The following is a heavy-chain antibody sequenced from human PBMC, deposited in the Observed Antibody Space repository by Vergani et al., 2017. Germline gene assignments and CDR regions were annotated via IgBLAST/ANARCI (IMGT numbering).Heavy chain of an antibody. CDR3: ARDQGRAAIRRNVGNYRDV. CDR2: IYYDGSNA. V-gene: IGHV3-33*01. Sequence: QGQLVESGGGIVQPGRSLTLSCVASRSTFKTYGMHWVRQAPGKGLEWVGLIYYDGSNAYYADSVKGRFTISRDKYKNTLYLQMSSLRAEDTAVYYCARDQGRAAIRRNVGNYRDVWGKGTMVIVSS. CDR1: RSTFKTYG. D-gene: IGHD2-2*02. J-gene: IGHJ6*03.